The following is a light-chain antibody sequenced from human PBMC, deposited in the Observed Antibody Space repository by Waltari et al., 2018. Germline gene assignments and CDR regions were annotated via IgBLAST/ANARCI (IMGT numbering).Light chain of an antibody. J-gene: IGLJ3*02. CDR2: DVS. CDR3: SSYISSSTLEV. V-gene: IGLV2-14*03. CDR1: SSDVGGYNY. Sequence: QSALTQPASVSGSPGQSITISCTGTSSDVGGYNYVSWYQQHPGKAHKLMVFDVSTRPSGVSIGFSGSKSGNTASLTISGLEAEDEADYYCSSYISSSTLEVFGGGTRLTVL.